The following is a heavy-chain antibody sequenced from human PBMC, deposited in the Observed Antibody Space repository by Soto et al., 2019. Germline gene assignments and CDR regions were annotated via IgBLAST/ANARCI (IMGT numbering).Heavy chain of an antibody. CDR2: IIPIFGTA. CDR3: ARGGVTTGVGGWYFDL. CDR1: GGTFSSYA. V-gene: IGHV1-69*01. Sequence: QVQLVQSGAEVKKPGSSVKVSCKASGGTFSSYAISWVRQAPGQGLEWMGGIIPIFGTANYAQKFQGRVTITADESTRTGYMEVSSLGSEGTAVYYWARGGVTTGVGGWYFDLWGRGTLVTVSS. D-gene: IGHD4-17*01. J-gene: IGHJ2*01.